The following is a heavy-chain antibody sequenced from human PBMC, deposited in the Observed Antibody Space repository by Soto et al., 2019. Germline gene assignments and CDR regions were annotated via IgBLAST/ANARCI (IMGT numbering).Heavy chain of an antibody. CDR3: AAVKGSGNGCTWYSHVADY. Sequence: EVHLLESGGDLVQPGGSLRVSCAGSGFIFGSRAMSWVRQAPGRGLEWVSGMDGGGGDINYADSVKGRFTISRDNSKSTVYLKMNILRAEDTAVYYGAAVKGSGNGCTWYSHVADYWGQGTLVTVSS. CDR1: GFIFGSRA. J-gene: IGHJ4*02. CDR2: MDGGGGDI. V-gene: IGHV3-23*01. D-gene: IGHD5-18*01.